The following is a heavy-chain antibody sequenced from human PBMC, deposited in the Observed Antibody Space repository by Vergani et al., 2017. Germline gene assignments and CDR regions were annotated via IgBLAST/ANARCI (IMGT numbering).Heavy chain of an antibody. CDR1: GGSVRTSIGYY. V-gene: IGHV4-61*02. Sequence: QVQLQESGPGLVKPSQTLSLSCTVSGGSVRTSIGYYWTWIRQPAGKTLEWIGEIFSSGTTNYNPSFKNRVTMSVDTSKNQFSLKLTSVTAADTAMYYCARHATRNKVGATTGPVDYWGRGIQVIVSS. J-gene: IGHJ4*02. CDR2: IFSSGTT. CDR3: ARHATRNKVGATTGPVDY. D-gene: IGHD1-26*01.